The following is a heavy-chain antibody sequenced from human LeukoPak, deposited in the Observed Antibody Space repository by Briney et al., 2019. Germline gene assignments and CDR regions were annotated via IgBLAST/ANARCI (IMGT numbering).Heavy chain of an antibody. CDR3: ASGRPYYYDSSGYYPS. V-gene: IGHV3-21*01. CDR1: GFTFSSYS. Sequence: GGSLRLSCAASGFTFSSYSMTWVRQAPGKGLEWVSSTSSSSSYIYYADSVKGRFTISRDNAKNSLYLQMNSLRAEDTAVYYCASGRPYYYDSSGYYPSWGQGTLVTVSS. J-gene: IGHJ4*02. D-gene: IGHD3-22*01. CDR2: TSSSSSYI.